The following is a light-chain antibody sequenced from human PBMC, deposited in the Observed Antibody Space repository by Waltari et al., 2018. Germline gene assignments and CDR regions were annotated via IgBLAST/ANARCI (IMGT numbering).Light chain of an antibody. Sequence: DIQLTQSPSSLSASVGDRVTITCRASQSISSYLNWYQPKPGKAPKLLIYAASSLQSGVPSRFSGSGSGTDFTLTISSLQPEDFATYYCLQSYSTPTFGGGTKVEIK. CDR3: LQSYSTPT. CDR2: AAS. CDR1: QSISSY. J-gene: IGKJ4*01. V-gene: IGKV1-39*01.